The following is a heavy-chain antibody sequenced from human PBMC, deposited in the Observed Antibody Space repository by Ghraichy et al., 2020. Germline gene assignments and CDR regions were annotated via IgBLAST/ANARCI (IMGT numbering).Heavy chain of an antibody. D-gene: IGHD4-23*01. V-gene: IGHV4-4*07. CDR1: GDSISSYY. CDR3: AANYGVNSYLDP. J-gene: IGHJ5*02. Sequence: GSLSLTCTVSGDSISSYYGSWIRQPAGKGLEWIGRIYNDGITNYNPALKSRVTMSVDTSKNQYSLKLTSVTAADTAVYYCAANYGVNSYLDPWGQGTLVTVSS. CDR2: IYNDGIT.